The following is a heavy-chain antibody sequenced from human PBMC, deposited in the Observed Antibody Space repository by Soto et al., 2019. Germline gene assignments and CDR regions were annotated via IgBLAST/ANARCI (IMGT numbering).Heavy chain of an antibody. CDR2: MNPQRGNT. D-gene: IGHD3-16*01. CDR3: ARGITAGYDY. CDR1: GYSFTSLD. V-gene: IGHV1-8*01. J-gene: IGHJ4*02. Sequence: WASVKVSCKTSGYSFTSLDINWVRQATGQGPEWMGWMNPQRGNTGYAQKFQGRVTMTWDISISTAYMELNSLTSEDTAVYYCARGITAGYDYWGQGTLVTVSS.